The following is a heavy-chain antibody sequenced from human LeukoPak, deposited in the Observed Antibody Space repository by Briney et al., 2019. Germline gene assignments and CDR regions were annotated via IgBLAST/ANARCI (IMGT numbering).Heavy chain of an antibody. V-gene: IGHV3-48*03. CDR2: ICSSGSTI. CDR3: ARESGSSGYYYFDY. Sequence: GGSLSLSCTASGFTFSSYEMNWVRQAPGKGLEWVSYICSSGSTIYYAAAMKGRFTISRDNAKTSLYLQMNSRRAEDTAVYYCARESGSSGYYYFDYWGQGTLVTVSS. J-gene: IGHJ4*02. CDR1: GFTFSSYE. D-gene: IGHD3-22*01.